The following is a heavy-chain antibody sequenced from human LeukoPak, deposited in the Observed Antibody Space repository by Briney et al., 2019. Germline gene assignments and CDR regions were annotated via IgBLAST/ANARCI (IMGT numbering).Heavy chain of an antibody. CDR2: ISSDGSST. CDR3: ARGYSGSYRVDY. Sequence: GGSLRLACAASGFTFSSYWMHWVRQAPGKGLVWVSRISSDGSSTTYADSVKGRFTISRDNAKNTLYLQMNSLRAEDTAVYYCARGYSGSYRVDYWGQGTLVTVSS. V-gene: IGHV3-74*01. CDR1: GFTFSSYW. J-gene: IGHJ4*02. D-gene: IGHD1-26*01.